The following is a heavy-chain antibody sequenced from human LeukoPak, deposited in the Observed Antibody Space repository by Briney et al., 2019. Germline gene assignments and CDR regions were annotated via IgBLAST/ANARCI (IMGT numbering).Heavy chain of an antibody. Sequence: GGSLRLSCAASGFTFSSYAMSWVRQAPGKGLEWVSAISGSGGSTYYADSVKGRFTISRDNSKNTLYLQMNSLRAEDTAVYYCAKDQVTYYDSSGYQGYFQHWGQGTLVTVPS. J-gene: IGHJ1*01. CDR1: GFTFSSYA. D-gene: IGHD3-22*01. V-gene: IGHV3-23*01. CDR3: AKDQVTYYDSSGYQGYFQH. CDR2: ISGSGGST.